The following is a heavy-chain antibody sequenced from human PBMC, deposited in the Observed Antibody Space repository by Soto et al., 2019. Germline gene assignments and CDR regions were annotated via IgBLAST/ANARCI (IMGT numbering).Heavy chain of an antibody. Sequence: PSETLSLTCAVSGGSFTSNNWWTWVRQPPGQGLEWIGEIYRTGSTNYNPSLKSRVTISLDTSRNQLSLRLTSTTAADTAVYFCATGHQPAGLDNWGRGTLVTVSS. V-gene: IGHV4-4*02. D-gene: IGHD3-10*01. J-gene: IGHJ4*02. CDR2: IYRTGST. CDR1: GGSFTSNNW. CDR3: ATGHQPAGLDN.